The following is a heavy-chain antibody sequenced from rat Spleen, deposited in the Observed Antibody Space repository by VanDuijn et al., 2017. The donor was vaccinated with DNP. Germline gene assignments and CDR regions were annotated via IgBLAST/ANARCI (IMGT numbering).Heavy chain of an antibody. CDR1: GFTFSDYY. D-gene: IGHD1-11*01. J-gene: IGHJ2*01. V-gene: IGHV5-22*01. CDR2: ITYDGGNT. Sequence: EVQLVESGGGLVQPGRSLKLSCAASGFTFSDYYMAWVRQAPTKGLEWVAYITYDGGNTYYRDSVKGRFTISRDNAKSTLYRQMNSLRSEDMATYYCARPYGYNNGGFAYWGQGVMVTVSS. CDR3: ARPYGYNNGGFAY.